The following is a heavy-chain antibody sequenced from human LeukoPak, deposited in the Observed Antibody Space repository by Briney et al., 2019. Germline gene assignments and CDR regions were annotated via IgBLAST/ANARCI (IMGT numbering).Heavy chain of an antibody. J-gene: IGHJ4*02. D-gene: IGHD3-3*01. CDR2: IYYTGIT. CDR1: GGSVNSGSYY. Sequence: SETLSLTCAVSGGSVNSGSYYWSWIRQHPGKGLEWIGYIYYTGITNYNPSLKSRVTISVDTSKNQFSLNLNSVTAADTAVYYCARGYYDFWSGYYKGYFDYWGQGTLVTVS. CDR3: ARGYYDFWSGYYKGYFDY. V-gene: IGHV4-61*01.